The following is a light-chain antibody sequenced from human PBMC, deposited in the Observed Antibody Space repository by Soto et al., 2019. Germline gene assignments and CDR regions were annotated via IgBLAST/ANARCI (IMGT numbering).Light chain of an antibody. Sequence: DIVMTQSPLSLPVTPGEPASISCRSSQSLLHSNGYNYLDWYLQKPGQSPQLLIYLGSNRASGVSERFSGSGSGTDLTLKISRVEAEDVGVYYCMQALQTPLTFGGGTKVDIK. CDR3: MQALQTPLT. V-gene: IGKV2-28*01. J-gene: IGKJ4*01. CDR2: LGS. CDR1: QSLLHSNGYNY.